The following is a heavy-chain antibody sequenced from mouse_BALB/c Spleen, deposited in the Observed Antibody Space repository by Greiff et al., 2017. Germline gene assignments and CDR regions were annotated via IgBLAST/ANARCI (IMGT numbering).Heavy chain of an antibody. D-gene: IGHD2-1*01. Sequence: VQLQQSGAELVKPGASVKLSCTASGFNIKDTYMHWVKQRPEQGLEWIGRIDPANGNTKYDPKFQGKATITADTSSNTAYLQLSSLTSEDTAVYYCARYGNHFSMDYWGQGTSVTVSS. CDR3: ARYGNHFSMDY. CDR1: GFNIKDTY. CDR2: IDPANGNT. J-gene: IGHJ4*01. V-gene: IGHV14-3*02.